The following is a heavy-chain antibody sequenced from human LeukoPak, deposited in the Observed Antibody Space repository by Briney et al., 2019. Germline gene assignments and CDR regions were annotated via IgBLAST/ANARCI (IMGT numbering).Heavy chain of an antibody. CDR3: AHRQMSTFDY. CDR1: GFSLTTGGVA. CDR2: IYGNDDK. D-gene: IGHD5-24*01. J-gene: IGHJ4*02. V-gene: IGHV2-5*01. Sequence: SGPKLAKPTQTLTLTCTFSGFSLTTGGVAVAWIRQPPGKALEWLAVIYGNDDKRYSPSLMGRLSITKDTSKNQVVLTMTNMDPADTATYFCAHRQMSTFDYWGQGALVTVSS.